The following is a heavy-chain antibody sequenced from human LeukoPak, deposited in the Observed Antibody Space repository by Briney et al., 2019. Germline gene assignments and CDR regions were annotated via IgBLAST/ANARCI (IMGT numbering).Heavy chain of an antibody. V-gene: IGHV1-46*01. CDR1: GYTFTSYY. J-gene: IGHJ4*02. D-gene: IGHD3-16*02. Sequence: ASVTVSCRASGYTFTSYYMHWVRQAPGQGLEWMGIINPSGGSTSYAQKFQGRVTMTRDTSTSTVYMELSSLRSEDTAVYYCARDYDYVWGSYRHLADWGQGTLVTVSS. CDR3: ARDYDYVWGSYRHLAD. CDR2: INPSGGST.